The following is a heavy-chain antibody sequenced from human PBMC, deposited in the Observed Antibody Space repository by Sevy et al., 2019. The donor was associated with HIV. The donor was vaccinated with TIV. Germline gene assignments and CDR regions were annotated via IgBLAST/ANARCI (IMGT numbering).Heavy chain of an antibody. J-gene: IGHJ5*02. V-gene: IGHV1-69*13. Sequence: ASVKVSCKASGGTFSSYAISWVRQAPGQGLEWMGGIIPIFGTANYAQKFQGRVTITADESTSTAYMELSSLRSEDTAVYYCARVGTCSGGSCYSSWFDPWSQGTLVTVSS. CDR1: GGTFSSYA. CDR3: ARVGTCSGGSCYSSWFDP. CDR2: IIPIFGTA. D-gene: IGHD2-15*01.